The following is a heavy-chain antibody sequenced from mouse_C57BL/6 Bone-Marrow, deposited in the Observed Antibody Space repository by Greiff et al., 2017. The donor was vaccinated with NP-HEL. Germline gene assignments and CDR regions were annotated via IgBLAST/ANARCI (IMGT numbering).Heavy chain of an antibody. CDR3: TTDRVIYYYGSSYWYFDV. D-gene: IGHD1-1*01. CDR1: GFNIKDDY. CDR2: IDPENGDT. Sequence: VHVKQSGAELVRPGASVKLSCTASGFNIKDDYMHWVKQRPEQGLEWIGWIDPENGDTEYASKFQGKATITADTSSNTAYLQLSSLTSEDTAVYYCTTDRVIYYYGSSYWYFDVWGTGTTVTVSS. V-gene: IGHV14-4*01. J-gene: IGHJ1*03.